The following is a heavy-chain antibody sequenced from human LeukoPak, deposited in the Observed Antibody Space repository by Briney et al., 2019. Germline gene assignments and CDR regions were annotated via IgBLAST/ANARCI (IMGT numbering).Heavy chain of an antibody. V-gene: IGHV4-61*02. D-gene: IGHD7-27*01. CDR1: GGSISSASYY. J-gene: IGHJ5*02. Sequence: SETLSLTCTVSGGSISSASYYWSRIRQPAGKGLEWIGRIYTSGSTNYNPSLKSRVTISIDTSKNQFSLKLNSMTAADTAVYYCARDWGFQWFDPWGQGTLVTVSS. CDR2: IYTSGST. CDR3: ARDWGFQWFDP.